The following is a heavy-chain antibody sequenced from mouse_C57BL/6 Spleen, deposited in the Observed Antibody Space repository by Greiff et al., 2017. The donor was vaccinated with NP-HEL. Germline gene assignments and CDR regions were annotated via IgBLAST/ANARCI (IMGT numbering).Heavy chain of an antibody. D-gene: IGHD2-4*01. J-gene: IGHJ3*01. V-gene: IGHV5-6*01. Sequence: EVHLVESGGDLVKPGGSLKLSCAASGFTFSSYGMSWVRQTPDKRLEWVATISSGGSYTYYPDSVKGRFTISRDNAKSTLYLQMSSLKSEDTAMYYCARHGDDDVGTWFACWGQGTLVTVSA. CDR2: ISSGGSYT. CDR3: ARHGDDDVGTWFAC. CDR1: GFTFSSYG.